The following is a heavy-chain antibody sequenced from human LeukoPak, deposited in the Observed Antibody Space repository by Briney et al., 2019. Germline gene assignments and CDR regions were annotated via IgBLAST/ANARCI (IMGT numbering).Heavy chain of an antibody. D-gene: IGHD3-10*01. J-gene: IGHJ4*02. CDR2: ISAYNGNT. V-gene: IGHV1-18*01. Sequence: ASVKVSFKASGYTFTTYGISWVRQAPGQGLEWMGWISAYNGNTNYAQKLQGRVTMTTDTSTRTANMGLRSLRSDDTAVYYCGRDYGAGSYYGRIDYWGQGTLVTVSS. CDR1: GYTFTTYG. CDR3: GRDYGAGSYYGRIDY.